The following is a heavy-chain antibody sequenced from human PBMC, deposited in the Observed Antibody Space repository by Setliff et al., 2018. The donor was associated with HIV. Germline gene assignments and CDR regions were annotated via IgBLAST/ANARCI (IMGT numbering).Heavy chain of an antibody. D-gene: IGHD3-3*02. J-gene: IGHJ4*02. CDR1: GYAFTSYH. CDR2: IFVGDSTT. Sequence: ASVKVSCKTSGYAFTSYHIHWVRQAPGQGLEWMGKIFVGDSTTHYAQKFQGRVPITAGEYTTTSYMELRNLRSEDTAIYYCARGLGNFVPDLIGYFDYWGQGTLVTV. CDR3: ARGLGNFVPDLIGYFDY. V-gene: IGHV1-46*01.